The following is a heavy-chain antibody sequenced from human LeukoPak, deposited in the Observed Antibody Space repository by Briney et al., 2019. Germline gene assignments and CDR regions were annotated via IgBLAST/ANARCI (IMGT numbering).Heavy chain of an antibody. CDR1: GGTFSSYA. D-gene: IGHD3-9*01. CDR3: ARGVGHYDILTSYSNWFDP. CDR2: IIPILGIA. V-gene: IGHV1-69*04. Sequence: GASVKVSCKASGGTFSSYAISWVRQAPGQGLEWMGRIIPILGIANYAQKFQGRVTITADKSTSTAYMELSSLRSEDTAVYYCARGVGHYDILTSYSNWFDPWGQGTLVTVSS. J-gene: IGHJ5*02.